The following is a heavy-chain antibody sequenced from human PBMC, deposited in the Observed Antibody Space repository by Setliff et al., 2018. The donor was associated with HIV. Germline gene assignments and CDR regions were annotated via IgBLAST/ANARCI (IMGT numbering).Heavy chain of an antibody. Sequence: ASVKVSYKASGYSFTSFGISWVRQAPGQGLEWVGWMSDYNRNTEHAEKFRGRVTLTKDISTSTAYMELRSLRLDDTAVCYCARRADWFDLWGQGTLVTVSS. J-gene: IGHJ5*02. V-gene: IGHV1-18*01. CDR2: MSDYNRNT. CDR3: ARRADWFDL. CDR1: GYSFTSFG.